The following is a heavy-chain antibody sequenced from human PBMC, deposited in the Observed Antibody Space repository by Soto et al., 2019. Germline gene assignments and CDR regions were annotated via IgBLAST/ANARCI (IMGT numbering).Heavy chain of an antibody. D-gene: IGHD5-12*01. J-gene: IGHJ4*02. CDR1: GFTFSNYW. V-gene: IGHV3-7*01. CDR3: ARVLYSGYGGPPHY. Sequence: HPGGSLRLSCAASGFTFSNYWMSWVRQAPGKGLEWVANINQDGSEKYYVDSVKGRFTISRDNAKNSLYLQMNSLRAEDTAVYYCARVLYSGYGGPPHYWGQGTLVTVSS. CDR2: INQDGSEK.